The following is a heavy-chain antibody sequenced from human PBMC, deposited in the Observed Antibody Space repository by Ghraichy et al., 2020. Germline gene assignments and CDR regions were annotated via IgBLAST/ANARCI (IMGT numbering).Heavy chain of an antibody. CDR1: GGSFSGYY. CDR2: INHSGST. D-gene: IGHD3-22*01. Sequence: SETLSLTCAVYGGSFSGYYWSWIRQPPGKGLEWIGEINHSGSTNYNPSLKSRVTISVDTSKNQFSLKLSSVTAADTAVYYCARGPPVSSGYYYPYYYYYGMDVWGQGTTVTVSS. V-gene: IGHV4-34*01. CDR3: ARGPPVSSGYYYPYYYYYGMDV. J-gene: IGHJ6*02.